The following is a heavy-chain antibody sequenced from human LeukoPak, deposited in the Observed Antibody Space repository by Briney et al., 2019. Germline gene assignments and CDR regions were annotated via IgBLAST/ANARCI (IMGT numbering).Heavy chain of an antibody. CDR1: GGSISSSSYY. V-gene: IGHV4-39*01. Sequence: SETLSLTCTVSGGSISSSSYYWGWIRQPPGKGLGWIGSIYYSVSTYYNPSLKSRVTISVDTSKNQFSLKLSSVTAADTAVYYCARHNSSGWYGFDYWGQGTLVTVSS. CDR2: IYYSVST. CDR3: ARHNSSGWYGFDY. J-gene: IGHJ4*02. D-gene: IGHD6-19*01.